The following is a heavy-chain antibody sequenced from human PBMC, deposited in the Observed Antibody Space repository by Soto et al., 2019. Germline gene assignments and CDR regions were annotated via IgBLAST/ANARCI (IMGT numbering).Heavy chain of an antibody. CDR1: GGTFSSYA. CDR2: IIPIFGTA. D-gene: IGHD6-6*01. V-gene: IGHV1-69*13. CDR3: AVGAGYSSSLGYGMDV. Sequence: SVKVSCKASGGTFSSYAISWVRQAPGQGLEWMGGIIPIFGTANYAQKFQGRVTITADESTSTAYMELSSLRSEDTAVYYCAVGAGYSSSLGYGMDVWGQGTTVTVSS. J-gene: IGHJ6*02.